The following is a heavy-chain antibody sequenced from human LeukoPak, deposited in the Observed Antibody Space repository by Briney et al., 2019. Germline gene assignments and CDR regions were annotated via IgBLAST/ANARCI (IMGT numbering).Heavy chain of an antibody. CDR2: IYHSGST. CDR1: GGSISSGGYS. V-gene: IGHV4-30-2*01. CDR3: ARQSRVAYCGGDCFYFDY. J-gene: IGHJ4*02. Sequence: SETLSLTCAVSGGSISSGGYSWSWIRQPPGKGLEWIGYIYHSGSTYYNPSLKSRVTISVDTSKNQFSLKLSSVTAADTAVYYCARQSRVAYCGGDCFYFDYWGQGALATVSS. D-gene: IGHD2-21*02.